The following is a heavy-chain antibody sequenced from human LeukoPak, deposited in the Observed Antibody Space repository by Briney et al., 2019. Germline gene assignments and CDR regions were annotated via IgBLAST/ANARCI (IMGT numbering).Heavy chain of an antibody. J-gene: IGHJ5*02. CDR1: GYTFTSYD. Sequence: ASVKVSCEASGYTFTSYDINWVRQTAGQGLEWVGWMNPNSGNTGYAQKFQGRVTMTRTTSMSTAYMELNSLRSEDTAVYYCARGHWSGYSYNWFDPWGQGTLVTVSS. V-gene: IGHV1-8*01. CDR2: MNPNSGNT. CDR3: ARGHWSGYSYNWFDP. D-gene: IGHD3-3*01.